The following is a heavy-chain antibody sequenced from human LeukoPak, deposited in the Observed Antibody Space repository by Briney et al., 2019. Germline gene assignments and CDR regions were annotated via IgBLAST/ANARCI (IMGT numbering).Heavy chain of an antibody. J-gene: IGHJ4*02. D-gene: IGHD3-22*01. CDR3: ARGWLPPYFDY. V-gene: IGHV4-31*03. CDR1: GGSISSGGYY. Sequence: PSETLSLTCTVSGGSISSGGYYWSWIRQHPGKGLEWIGYIYYSGSTYYNPSLKSRVTISVDTSKKQFSLKLSSVTAADTAVYYCARGWLPPYFDYWGQGTLVTVSS. CDR2: IYYSGST.